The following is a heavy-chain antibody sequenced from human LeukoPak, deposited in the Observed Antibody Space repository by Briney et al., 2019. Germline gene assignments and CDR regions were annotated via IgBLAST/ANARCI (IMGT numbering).Heavy chain of an antibody. Sequence: GGSLRLSCAASGFTFSQYWMSWVRQAPGKGLEWVANIRQDGHENYYADSVKGRFTISRDNSKNTLYLQMNSLRAEDTAVYYCAKGPPGHHLYYFDYWGQGTLVTVSS. D-gene: IGHD1-14*01. J-gene: IGHJ4*02. CDR3: AKGPPGHHLYYFDY. CDR1: GFTFSQYW. CDR2: IRQDGHEN. V-gene: IGHV3-7*03.